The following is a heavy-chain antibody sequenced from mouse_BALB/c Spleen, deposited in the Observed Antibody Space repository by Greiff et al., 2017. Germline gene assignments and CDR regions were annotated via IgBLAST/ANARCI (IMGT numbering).Heavy chain of an antibody. V-gene: IGHV3-2*02. CDR2: ISYSGST. CDR3: ATTAYYFDY. Sequence: VQLKESGPGLVKPSQSLSLTCTVTGYSITSDYAWNWIRQFPGNKLEWMGYISYSGSTSYNPFLKSRISITRDTSKNQFFLQLNSVTTEDTATYYCATTAYYFDYWGQGTTLTVSS. J-gene: IGHJ2*01. CDR1: GYSITSDYA. D-gene: IGHD1-2*01.